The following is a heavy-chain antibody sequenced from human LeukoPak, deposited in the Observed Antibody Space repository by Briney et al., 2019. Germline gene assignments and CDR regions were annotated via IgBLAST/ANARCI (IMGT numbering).Heavy chain of an antibody. CDR2: IATGFDT. D-gene: IGHD3-16*02. V-gene: IGHV3-23*01. J-gene: IGHJ4*02. CDR3: AKASTRIMITFGGVIGYFDY. Sequence: PGGSLRLSCAASGFTFSTHAMTWVRQAPGKGLEWVSSIATGFDTYSADSVKGRFAISRDNSKNTLYLQMNNLRAEDTAVYYCAKASTRIMITFGGVIGYFDYWGQGTLVTVSS. CDR1: GFTFSTHA.